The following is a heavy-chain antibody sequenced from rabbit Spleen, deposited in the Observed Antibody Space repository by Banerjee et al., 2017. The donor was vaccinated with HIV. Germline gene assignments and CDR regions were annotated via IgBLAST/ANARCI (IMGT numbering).Heavy chain of an antibody. D-gene: IGHD5-1*01. V-gene: IGHV1S40*01. J-gene: IGHJ4*01. Sequence: QSLEESGGDLVKPGASLTLTCTASGFSFSSSYYMCWVRQAPGKGLEWIGCINSGSSGSTYYASWVNGRFTISKTSSTTVTLQMTSLTVADTATYFCARGGSYDGGGVPYAFNLWGPGTLVTVS. CDR2: INSGSSGST. CDR3: ARGGSYDGGGVPYAFNL. CDR1: GFSFSSSYY.